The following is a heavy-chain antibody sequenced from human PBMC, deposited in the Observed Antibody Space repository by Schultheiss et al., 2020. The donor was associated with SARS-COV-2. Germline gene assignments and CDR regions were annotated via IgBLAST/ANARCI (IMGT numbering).Heavy chain of an antibody. CDR2: ISSSSSYI. V-gene: IGHV3-21*04. CDR1: GFTFSNAW. CDR3: ARDRQWLVIDY. J-gene: IGHJ4*02. Sequence: GESLKISCAASGFTFSNAWMSWVRQAPGKGLEWVSSISSSSSYIYYADSVKGRFTISRDNAKNSLYLQMNSLRAEDTAVYYCARDRQWLVIDYWGQGTLVTVSS. D-gene: IGHD6-19*01.